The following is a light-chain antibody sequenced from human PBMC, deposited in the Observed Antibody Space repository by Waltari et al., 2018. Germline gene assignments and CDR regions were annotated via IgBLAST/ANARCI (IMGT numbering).Light chain of an antibody. CDR3: QKYGTLPAT. V-gene: IGKV3-20*01. CDR2: EVS. Sequence: ELALTQSPGPLSLSPGERANLSCRASQSLSGTLAWYQQKPGQAPRLLIYEVSSRASGIPDRFSGSGSRTDFSLTISRLEPEDFAVYYCQKYGTLPATFGQGTKVEFK. J-gene: IGKJ1*01. CDR1: QSLSGT.